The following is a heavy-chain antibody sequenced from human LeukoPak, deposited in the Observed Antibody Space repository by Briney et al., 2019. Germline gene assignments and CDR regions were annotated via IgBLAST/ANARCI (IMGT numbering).Heavy chain of an antibody. J-gene: IGHJ4*02. CDR3: ARRGYASGWHAYDS. V-gene: IGHV4-38-2*02. Sequence: SETLSLTCTVSGYSITSGYYWAWIRQSPGKGLEWIGSFFHSGNNFYNPSLRSRVTISLGTSRNQFSLKLNSVTAADTAVYYCARRGYASGWHAYDSWGQGVLAAVSS. CDR1: GYSITSGYY. D-gene: IGHD6-19*01. CDR2: FFHSGNN.